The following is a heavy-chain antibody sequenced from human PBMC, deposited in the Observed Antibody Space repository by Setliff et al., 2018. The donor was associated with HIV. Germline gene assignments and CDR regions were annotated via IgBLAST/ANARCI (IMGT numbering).Heavy chain of an antibody. V-gene: IGHV3-21*04. D-gene: IGHD3-22*01. CDR1: GFTFSSHS. CDR2: IDTTSRST. J-gene: IGHJ4*02. Sequence: GGSLRLSCIASGFTFSSHSLNWVRQAPGKGLEWISYIDTTSRSTYYAESVKGRFTISRDSAKNSLYLQMNSLRAEDTAIYYCASSRPPDDSSGFLDHWGQGTLVTVSS. CDR3: ASSRPPDDSSGFLDH.